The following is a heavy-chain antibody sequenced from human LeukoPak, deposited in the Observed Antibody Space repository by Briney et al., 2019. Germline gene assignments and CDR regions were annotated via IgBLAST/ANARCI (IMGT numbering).Heavy chain of an antibody. D-gene: IGHD4-17*01. CDR1: GGSIRSSYYY. J-gene: IGHJ4*02. V-gene: IGHV4-31*03. CDR2: IYYSGST. CDR3: ARVNYGDYDIDY. Sequence: SETLSLTCTVSGGSIRSSYYYWGWIRQHPGKGLEWIGYIYYSGSTYYNPSLKSRVTISVDTSKNQFSLKLSSVTAADTAVYYCARVNYGDYDIDYWGQGTLVTVSS.